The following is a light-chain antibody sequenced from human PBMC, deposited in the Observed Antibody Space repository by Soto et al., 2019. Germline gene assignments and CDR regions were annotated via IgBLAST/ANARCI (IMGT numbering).Light chain of an antibody. CDR3: LLYDGGPWV. CDR2: STT. CDR1: TGAVTSGYY. V-gene: IGLV7-43*01. Sequence: QTVVTQEPSLTVSPGGKVTLTCASSTGAVTSGYYPNWFQQKPGQALRALIYSTTYKHSWTPARFSGSLLGGKAALTLSGVQPEDEAEYYCLLYDGGPWVFGGGTKLTVL. J-gene: IGLJ3*02.